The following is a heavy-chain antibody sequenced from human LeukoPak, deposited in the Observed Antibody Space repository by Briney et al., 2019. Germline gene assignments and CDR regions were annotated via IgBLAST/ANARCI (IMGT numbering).Heavy chain of an antibody. V-gene: IGHV3-9*01. CDR1: GFTFDDYA. D-gene: IGHD3-10*01. Sequence: GGSLRLSRAASGFTFDDYAMHWVRQAPGKGLEWVSGISWNSGSIGYADSVKGRFTISRDNAKNSLYLQMNSLRAEDTALYYCAKASEGFDPWGQGTLVTVSS. CDR2: ISWNSGSI. CDR3: AKASEGFDP. J-gene: IGHJ5*02.